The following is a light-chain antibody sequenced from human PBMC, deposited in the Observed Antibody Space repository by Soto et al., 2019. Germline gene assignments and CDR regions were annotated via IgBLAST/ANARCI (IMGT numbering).Light chain of an antibody. J-gene: IGKJ1*01. CDR1: QSVSSSY. CDR3: HQYGSSPRT. V-gene: IGKV3-20*01. CDR2: GAS. Sequence: EIVLTQSPGTLSLSPGERATLSCRASQSVSSSYLAWYQQKPGQAPRLLIYGASSRATGIPDRFSGSGSGTDFPLTISRLEPADFAVYYCHQYGSSPRTFGQGTKVEIK.